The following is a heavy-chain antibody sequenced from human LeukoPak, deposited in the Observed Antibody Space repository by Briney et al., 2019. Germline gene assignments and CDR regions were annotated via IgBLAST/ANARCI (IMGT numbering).Heavy chain of an antibody. Sequence: GGSLRLSCAASGFTVSSNYMSWVRQAPGKGLEWVSVIYSGGSTYYADSVKGRFTISRDNAKNSLYLQMNSLRAEDTAVYYCSRQGKGDGFDIWGQGTTVTVSS. CDR1: GFTVSSNY. CDR2: IYSGGST. V-gene: IGHV3-53*01. CDR3: SRQGKGDGFDI. J-gene: IGHJ3*02.